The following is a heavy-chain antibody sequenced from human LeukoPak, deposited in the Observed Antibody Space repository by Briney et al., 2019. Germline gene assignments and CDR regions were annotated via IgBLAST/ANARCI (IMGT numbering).Heavy chain of an antibody. Sequence: SETLSLTCAVYGGSFSGYYWSWIRQPPGKGLEWIGEINHSGSTNYNPSLKSRVTISVDTSKNQFSLKLSSVSAADTAVYYCASSVSLRGDYWGQGTLVTVSS. CDR2: INHSGST. D-gene: IGHD2-15*01. CDR3: ASSVSLRGDY. V-gene: IGHV4-34*01. J-gene: IGHJ4*02. CDR1: GGSFSGYY.